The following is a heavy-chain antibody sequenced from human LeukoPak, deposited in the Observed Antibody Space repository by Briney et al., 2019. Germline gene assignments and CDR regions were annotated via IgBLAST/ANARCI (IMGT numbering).Heavy chain of an antibody. D-gene: IGHD3-22*01. J-gene: IGHJ4*02. V-gene: IGHV1-46*01. CDR2: INPSGGST. CDR1: GYTFSLYY. CDR3: ARVPSYYYDTSGYYDY. Sequence: ASVRVSCKTSGYTFSLYYVHWVRQAPGQGLEWLGIINPSGGSTTYAQKFQGRVTMTRDTSTKTVYMDLSSLRSEDTAVYFCARVPSYYYDTSGYYDYWGQGTLVTVSS.